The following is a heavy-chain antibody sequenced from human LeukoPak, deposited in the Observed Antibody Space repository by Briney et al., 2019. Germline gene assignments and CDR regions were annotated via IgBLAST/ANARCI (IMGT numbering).Heavy chain of an antibody. CDR1: GFTFSSYA. Sequence: PGGSLRLSCAASGFTFSSYATHWVRQAPGKGLEWVAVISYDGSNKYYADSVKGRFTISRDNSKNTLYLQMNSLRAEDTAVYYCAKDVVLGGYYYYGMDVWGQGTTVTVSS. CDR2: ISYDGSNK. D-gene: IGHD3-10*01. CDR3: AKDVVLGGYYYYGMDV. J-gene: IGHJ6*02. V-gene: IGHV3-30*18.